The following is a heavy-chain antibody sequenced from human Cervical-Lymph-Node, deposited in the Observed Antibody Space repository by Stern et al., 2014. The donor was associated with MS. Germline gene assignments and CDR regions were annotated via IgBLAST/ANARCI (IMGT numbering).Heavy chain of an antibody. CDR1: GFTFSSYC. Sequence: VQLVESGGAVVQPGRSLRLSCAASGFTFSSYCMPWVRQAPGKGLEWVTVISDDGNHKYYAASVKGRFTISRDNSKNTLHLQMNSVTPDDTAIYYCARDYEDTSMLFDHWGQGTLVTVSS. CDR3: ARDYEDTSMLFDH. CDR2: ISDDGNHK. J-gene: IGHJ4*02. D-gene: IGHD2-8*01. V-gene: IGHV3-30*03.